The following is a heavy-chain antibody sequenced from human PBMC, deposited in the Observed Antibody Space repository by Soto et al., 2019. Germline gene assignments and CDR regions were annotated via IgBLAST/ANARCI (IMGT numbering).Heavy chain of an antibody. D-gene: IGHD1-26*01. CDR3: ARSAGGSYPQYDY. CDR1: GFTFSSYA. CDR2: ISYDGRDK. Sequence: QVQLVESGGGVVQPGRSLRLSCAASGFTFSSYAMHWVRQAPGTGLEWVAVISYDGRDKYYPDSVKGRFTISRDNSKNKLYLQMNRLRAEDTAVYYCARSAGGSYPQYDYWGQGTLVTVSS. V-gene: IGHV3-30*04. J-gene: IGHJ4*02.